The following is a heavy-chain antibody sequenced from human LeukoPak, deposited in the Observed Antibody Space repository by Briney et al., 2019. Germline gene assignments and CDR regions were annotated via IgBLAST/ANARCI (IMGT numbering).Heavy chain of an antibody. Sequence: PSETLSLTCTVSGGSISSSSFYWGWIRQPPGKGLDWIGSIYYSASTYCNPSLKSRVTISVDTSKNQFSLKLSSVTAADTSVYYCARHSSHGYSYGFDYWGQGTLVTVSS. CDR1: GGSISSSSFY. D-gene: IGHD5-18*01. CDR3: ARHSSHGYSYGFDY. CDR2: IYYSAST. J-gene: IGHJ4*02. V-gene: IGHV4-39*01.